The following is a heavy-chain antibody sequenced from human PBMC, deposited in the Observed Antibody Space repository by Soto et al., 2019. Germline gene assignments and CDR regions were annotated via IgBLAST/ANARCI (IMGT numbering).Heavy chain of an antibody. D-gene: IGHD6-13*01. J-gene: IGHJ4*02. CDR3: ARVAAAGVFDY. Sequence: QVQLQESGPGLVKPSETLSLTCTVSGGSISSYYWSWIRQPPGKGLEWIGYIYYSGSTNYNPSLKSRVTISVDTSKNQFSLKLSSVTAADTAVYYCARVAAAGVFDYWGQGTLVTVSS. V-gene: IGHV4-59*01. CDR2: IYYSGST. CDR1: GGSISSYY.